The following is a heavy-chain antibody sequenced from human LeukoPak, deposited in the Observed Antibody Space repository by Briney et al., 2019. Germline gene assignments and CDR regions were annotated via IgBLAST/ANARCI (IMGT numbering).Heavy chain of an antibody. V-gene: IGHV4-39*01. CDR1: GGSISSSSYY. J-gene: IGHJ4*02. CDR3: ARHFRGSYPIDY. D-gene: IGHD1-26*01. Sequence: PPETLSLTCTVSGGSISSSSYYWGWIRQPPGKGLEWIGSIYYSGSTYYNPSLKSRVTIPVDTSKNQFSLKLSSVTAADTAVYYCARHFRGSYPIDYWGQGTLVTVSS. CDR2: IYYSGST.